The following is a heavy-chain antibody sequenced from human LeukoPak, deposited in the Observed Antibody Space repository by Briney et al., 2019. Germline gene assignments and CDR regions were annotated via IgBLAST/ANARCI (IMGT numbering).Heavy chain of an antibody. CDR1: GYTFTGYY. J-gene: IGHJ4*02. CDR3: ARSYYDFWSGYSIPLDY. Sequence: PAASVKVSCKASGYTFTGYYMHWVRQAPGQGLEWMGWINPNSGGTNYAQKFQGRVTMTRDTSISTAYMELSRLRSDDTAVYYCARSYYDFWSGYSIPLDYWGQGTLVTVSS. V-gene: IGHV1-2*02. D-gene: IGHD3-3*01. CDR2: INPNSGGT.